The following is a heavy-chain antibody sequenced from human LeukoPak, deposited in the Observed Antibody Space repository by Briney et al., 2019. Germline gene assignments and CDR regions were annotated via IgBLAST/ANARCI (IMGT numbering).Heavy chain of an antibody. CDR3: ATDRHYGDYPQFDP. Sequence: ASVKVSCKVSGYTLTELSMHWVRQAPGKGLEWMGGFDPEDGETIYAQKFQGRVTMTEDTSTDTAYMELSGLRSEDTAVYYCATDRHYGDYPQFDPWGQGTLVTVSS. CDR1: GYTLTELS. D-gene: IGHD4-17*01. J-gene: IGHJ5*02. CDR2: FDPEDGET. V-gene: IGHV1-24*01.